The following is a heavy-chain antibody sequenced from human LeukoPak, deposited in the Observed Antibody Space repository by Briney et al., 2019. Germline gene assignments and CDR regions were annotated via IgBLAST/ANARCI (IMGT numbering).Heavy chain of an antibody. Sequence: GSLLVSCGASGFRPRRYWMHWVRPAPGKGLMWVSQISPDGSQTFYADSVKGRFTISRDNAKNTLFLQMDSLRTEDTALYYCVRSLRSADFWGQGTLVTVSS. CDR1: GFRPRRYW. J-gene: IGHJ4*02. CDR3: VRSLRSADF. V-gene: IGHV3-74*01. CDR2: ISPDGSQT.